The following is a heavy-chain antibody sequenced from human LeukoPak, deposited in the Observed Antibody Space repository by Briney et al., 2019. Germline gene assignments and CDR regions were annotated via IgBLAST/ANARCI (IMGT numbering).Heavy chain of an antibody. V-gene: IGHV1-69*13. J-gene: IGHJ6*03. CDR3: ARARQDIVVVPAAMDYYYYYYMDV. D-gene: IGHD2-2*01. Sequence: GASVKVSCKASGYTFTSYAISWVRQAPGQGLEWMGGIIPIFGTANYAQKFQGRVTITADESTSTAYMELSSLRSEDTAVYYCARARQDIVVVPAAMDYYYYYYMDVWGKGTTVTVSS. CDR2: IIPIFGTA. CDR1: GYTFTSYA.